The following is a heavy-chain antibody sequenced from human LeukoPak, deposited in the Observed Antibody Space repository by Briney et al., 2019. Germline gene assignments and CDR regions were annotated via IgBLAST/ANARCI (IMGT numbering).Heavy chain of an antibody. CDR1: GYTFTSYY. CDR2: INPSGGST. J-gene: IGHJ4*02. V-gene: IGHV1-46*01. Sequence: ASVKVSCKASGYTFTSYYMHWVRQAPGQGLEWMGIINPSGGSTSYAQKFQGRVTMTRDTSTSTVYMELSSLRSEDTAVYYCARGDILTGYIHYFDYWGQGTLVTVSS. CDR3: ARGDILTGYIHYFDY. D-gene: IGHD3-9*01.